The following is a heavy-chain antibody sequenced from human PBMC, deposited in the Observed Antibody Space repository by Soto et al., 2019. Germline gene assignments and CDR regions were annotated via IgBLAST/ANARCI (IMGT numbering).Heavy chain of an antibody. Sequence: QVQLVQSGAEVKKPGASVTVSCKASGYTFTSYYIHWVRQAPGQGLEWMGIINPSGGSTSYAQKFQGRVTMTWDTSTSTVYMEVSGLRSEDTAVYYCARDQEPSTLYYDYYYMDVWGKGTTVTVSS. CDR2: INPSGGST. J-gene: IGHJ6*03. CDR3: ARDQEPSTLYYDYYYMDV. CDR1: GYTFTSYY. V-gene: IGHV1-46*03.